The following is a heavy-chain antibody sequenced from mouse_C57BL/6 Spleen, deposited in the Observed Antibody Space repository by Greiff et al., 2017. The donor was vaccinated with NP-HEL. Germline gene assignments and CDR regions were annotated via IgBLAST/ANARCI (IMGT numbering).Heavy chain of an antibody. J-gene: IGHJ4*01. CDR3: ARPSYYGPYYYAMDY. CDR1: GYAFSSSW. CDR2: IYPGDGDT. D-gene: IGHD1-1*02. Sequence: VQLQQSGPELVKPGASVKISCKASGYAFSSSWMNWVKQRPGKGLEWIGRIYPGDGDTNYNGKFKGKATLTADKSSSTAYMQLSSLTSEDSAVYFCARPSYYGPYYYAMDYWGQGTSVTVSS. V-gene: IGHV1-82*01.